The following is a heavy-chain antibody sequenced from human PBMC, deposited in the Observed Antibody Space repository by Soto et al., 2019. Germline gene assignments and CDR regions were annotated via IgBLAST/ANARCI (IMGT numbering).Heavy chain of an antibody. CDR2: IIPIFGTT. CDR1: GGTFSSYA. CDR3: ARPTSSIAVAGYYYYGMDV. D-gene: IGHD6-19*01. J-gene: IGHJ6*02. Sequence: GASVKVSCKSSGGTFSSYAISCVRQAPGQGLEWMGGIIPIFGTTNYAQKFQGRVTITADESTSTAYMELSSLRSEDTAVYYCARPTSSIAVAGYYYYGMDVWGQGTTVTVSS. V-gene: IGHV1-69*13.